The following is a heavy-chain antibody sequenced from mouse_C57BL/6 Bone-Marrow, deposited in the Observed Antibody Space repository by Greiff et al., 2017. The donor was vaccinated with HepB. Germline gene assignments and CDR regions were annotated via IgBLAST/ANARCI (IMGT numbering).Heavy chain of an antibody. CDR2: INYDGSST. Sequence: EVKVVESEGGLVQPGSSMKLSCTASGFTFSDYYMAWVRQVPEKGLEWVANINYDGSSTYYLDSLKSRFIISRDNAKNILYLQMSSLKSEDTATYYCARGLTGEDYFDYWGQGTTLTVSS. CDR1: GFTFSDYY. D-gene: IGHD1-1*01. CDR3: ARGLTGEDYFDY. J-gene: IGHJ2*01. V-gene: IGHV5-16*01.